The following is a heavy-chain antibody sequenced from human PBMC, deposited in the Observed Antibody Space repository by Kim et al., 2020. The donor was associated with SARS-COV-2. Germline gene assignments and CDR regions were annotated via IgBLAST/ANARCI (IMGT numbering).Heavy chain of an antibody. V-gene: IGHV4-59*09. Sequence: LKSRVTRSVDTSKNQFSLKLSSVTAADTAVYYCARGGGDSSGYYGHWFDPWGQGTLVTVSS. D-gene: IGHD3-22*01. J-gene: IGHJ5*02. CDR3: ARGGGDSSGYYGHWFDP.